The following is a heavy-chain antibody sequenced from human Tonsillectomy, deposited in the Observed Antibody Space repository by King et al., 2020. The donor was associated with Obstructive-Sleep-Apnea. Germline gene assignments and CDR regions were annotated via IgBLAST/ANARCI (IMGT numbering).Heavy chain of an antibody. CDR3: AKEMIAAAATGGMDV. D-gene: IGHD6-13*01. Sequence: VQLQESGGGVVQPGRSQRLSCAASGFPFSNYGMHWVRQAPGKGLEWVAVISYDGSNEYYADSVKGRFTISRDNSKNTLYLQMNSLRPEDTAVYYCAKEMIAAAATGGMDVWGQGTTVTVSS. J-gene: IGHJ6*02. CDR1: GFPFSNYG. CDR2: ISYDGSNE. V-gene: IGHV3-30*18.